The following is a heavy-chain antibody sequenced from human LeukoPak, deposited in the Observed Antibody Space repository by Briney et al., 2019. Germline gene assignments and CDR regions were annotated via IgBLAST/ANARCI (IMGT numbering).Heavy chain of an antibody. CDR3: ARDTRGGSGYYFDY. J-gene: IGHJ4*02. V-gene: IGHV3-33*08. CDR1: GFTFSSYS. D-gene: IGHD3-22*01. Sequence: GGSLRLSCAASGFTFSSYSKNWVRQAPGKGLEWVAVIWYDGSNKYYADSVKGRFTISRDNSKNTLYLQMNSLRAEDTAVYYCARDTRGGSGYYFDYWGQGTLVTVSS. CDR2: IWYDGSNK.